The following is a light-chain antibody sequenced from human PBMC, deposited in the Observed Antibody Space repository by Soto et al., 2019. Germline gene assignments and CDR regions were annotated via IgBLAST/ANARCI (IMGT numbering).Light chain of an antibody. V-gene: IGLV2-14*01. Sequence: QSALTQPASVSGSPGQSITISCTGTSSDGGGYNYVSWYQQHPGKAPKLMIYDVSNRPSGVSNRFSGSKSGNPASLTISGLQAEDEADYYCSSYTSSSTLVVFGGGTKLTVL. CDR3: SSYTSSSTLVV. J-gene: IGLJ2*01. CDR2: DVS. CDR1: SSDGGGYNY.